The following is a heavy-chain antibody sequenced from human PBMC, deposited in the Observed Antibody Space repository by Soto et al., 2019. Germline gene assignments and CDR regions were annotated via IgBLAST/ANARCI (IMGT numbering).Heavy chain of an antibody. CDR3: ARRGGSSSGYYYYAMDV. V-gene: IGHV4-31*03. Sequence: PSETLSLTCSVSSDSMNSGGYYWSCIRQHPGKGLEWIGYIYSNGDTYYNPSLKSRVTISVDTSKNQFSLNLTSVTAADTAVYYCARRGGSSSGYYYYAMDVWGQGTTVTVSS. CDR2: IYSNGDT. D-gene: IGHD6-6*01. J-gene: IGHJ6*02. CDR1: SDSMNSGGYY.